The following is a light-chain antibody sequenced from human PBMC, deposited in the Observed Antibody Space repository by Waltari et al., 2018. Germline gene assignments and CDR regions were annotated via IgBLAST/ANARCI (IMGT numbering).Light chain of an antibody. CDR3: CSYAGPTAYVI. V-gene: IGLV2-23*02. J-gene: IGLJ2*01. CDR1: SSDVGSYDL. Sequence: QSALTQPASVSGSPGQSITISCTGTSSDVGSYDLVSWYPQHPGKAPKLIIFEVFSRPSGVSYRFSGSKSGNTASLTISGLQAEDESDYYCCSYAGPTAYVIFGGGTKVTVL. CDR2: EVF.